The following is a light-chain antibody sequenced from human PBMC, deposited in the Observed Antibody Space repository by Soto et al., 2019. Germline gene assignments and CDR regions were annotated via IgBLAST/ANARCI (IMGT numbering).Light chain of an antibody. CDR2: EVT. V-gene: IGLV2-14*01. CDR1: SNDVGGYNF. Sequence: QSVLTQPASVSGSPGQSITISCTGTSNDVGGYNFVSWYQHLPGKAPKLIIYEVTNRPSGVSDRFSGSKSGNTASLTISGLQAEDEADYYCSSYTSSRGVFGGGTKVTVL. CDR3: SSYTSSRGV. J-gene: IGLJ2*01.